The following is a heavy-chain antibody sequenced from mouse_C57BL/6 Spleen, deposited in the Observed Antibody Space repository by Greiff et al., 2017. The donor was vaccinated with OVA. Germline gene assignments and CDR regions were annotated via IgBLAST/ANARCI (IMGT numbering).Heavy chain of an antibody. J-gene: IGHJ4*01. D-gene: IGHD2-2*01. V-gene: IGHV5-17*01. Sequence: EVQGVESGGGLVKPGGSLKLSCAASGFTFSDYGMHWVRQAPEKGLEWVAYISSGSSTLYYAATVKGRFTISRDKAKNTLFLQMTSLRSEDTAMYYCARGGYLYYYAMDYWGQGTSVTVSS. CDR1: GFTFSDYG. CDR3: ARGGYLYYYAMDY. CDR2: ISSGSSTL.